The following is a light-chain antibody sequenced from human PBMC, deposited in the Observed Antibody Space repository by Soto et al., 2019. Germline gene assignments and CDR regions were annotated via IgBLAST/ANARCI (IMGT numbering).Light chain of an antibody. Sequence: DIQMTQSPSSLSASVGDRVTITCRASQSISSYVNWYQQTPGKAPKLLIYAASSLQSGVPSRFSGGGSGTDFTLTISNLQPEDFATYYCQQSYTAPFTFGPWTKVDIK. CDR3: QQSYTAPFT. CDR2: AAS. CDR1: QSISSY. J-gene: IGKJ3*01. V-gene: IGKV1-39*01.